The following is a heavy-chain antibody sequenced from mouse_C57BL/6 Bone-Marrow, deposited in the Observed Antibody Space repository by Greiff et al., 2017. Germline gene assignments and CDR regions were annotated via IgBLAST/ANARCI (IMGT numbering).Heavy chain of an antibody. Sequence: QVQLQQSGAELVKPGASVKISCKASGYAFSSYWMNWVKQRPGKGLEWIGQIYPGDGDTNYNGKFKGKATLTADKSSSTAYMQLSSLTSEDSAVYFCARSPHYGSSYPFDYWGQGTTLTVSS. CDR3: ARSPHYGSSYPFDY. D-gene: IGHD1-1*01. CDR1: GYAFSSYW. V-gene: IGHV1-80*01. CDR2: IYPGDGDT. J-gene: IGHJ2*01.